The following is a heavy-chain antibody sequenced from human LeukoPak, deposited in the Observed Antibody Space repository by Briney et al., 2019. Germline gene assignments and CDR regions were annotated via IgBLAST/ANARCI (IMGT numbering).Heavy chain of an antibody. CDR3: ARDRGPTVTADY. CDR2: INPSGGST. Sequence: ASVKVSCKASGYTFTSYYMHWVRQAPGQGLEWMGIINPSGGSTSYAQKFQGRVTMTRDTSTSTVYMELSGLRSEDTAVYYCARDRGPTVTADYWGQGTLVTVSS. V-gene: IGHV1-46*01. CDR1: GYTFTSYY. J-gene: IGHJ4*02. D-gene: IGHD4-17*01.